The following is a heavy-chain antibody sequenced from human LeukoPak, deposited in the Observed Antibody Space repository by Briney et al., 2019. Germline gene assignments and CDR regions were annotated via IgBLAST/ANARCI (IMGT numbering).Heavy chain of an antibody. CDR3: AKVKSDDFWSGYLFDY. V-gene: IGHV3-23*01. D-gene: IGHD3-3*01. Sequence: GASLRLSCAASGFTFSSYAMSWVSQAPGKGLEWVSAISGSGGSTYYADSVKGRFTISRDNAKNTLYLQMNSLRAEDTAVYYCAKVKSDDFWSGYLFDYWGQGTLVTVSA. CDR1: GFTFSSYA. J-gene: IGHJ4*02. CDR2: ISGSGGST.